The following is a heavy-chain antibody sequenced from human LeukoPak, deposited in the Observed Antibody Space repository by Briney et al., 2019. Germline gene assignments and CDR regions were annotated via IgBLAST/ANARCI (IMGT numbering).Heavy chain of an antibody. V-gene: IGHV1-2*02. CDR2: INPNSGGT. D-gene: IGHD3-10*01. Sequence: ASVKVSCKASGYTFTGYYMHWVRQAPGLGLEWMGWINPNSGGTNYAQKFQGRVTMTRDTSISTAYMELSRLRSDDTAVYYCARDFTETIVRGVIIEGIDPWGQGTLVTVSS. CDR1: GYTFTGYY. CDR3: ARDFTETIVRGVIIEGIDP. J-gene: IGHJ5*02.